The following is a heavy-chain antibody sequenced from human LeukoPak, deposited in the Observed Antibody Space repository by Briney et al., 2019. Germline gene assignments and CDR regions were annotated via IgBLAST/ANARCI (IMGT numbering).Heavy chain of an antibody. CDR2: IYYSGST. J-gene: IGHJ4*02. CDR1: GGSISSYY. D-gene: IGHD6-19*01. CDR3: ARGSFGRGGWYGVGYYFDY. Sequence: SETLSLTCTVSGGSISSYYWSWIRQPPGKGLEWIGYIYYSGSTNYNPSLKSRVTISVDTSKNQFSLKLSSVTAADTAVYYCARGSFGRGGWYGVGYYFDYWGQGTLVTVSS. V-gene: IGHV4-59*01.